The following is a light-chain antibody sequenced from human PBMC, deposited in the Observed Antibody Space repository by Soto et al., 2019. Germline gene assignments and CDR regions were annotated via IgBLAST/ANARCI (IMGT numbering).Light chain of an antibody. CDR1: QTVADN. Sequence: EVVMTQAPATLSVSPGARVTLSCRSSQTVADNLAWFQQKPGQGPRLLIYGASTRATGIPARFSGSGSETDFTLTVSSLQSEDSAVYYCQQYNNWPITFGQGTRLEIK. V-gene: IGKV3-15*01. CDR2: GAS. J-gene: IGKJ5*01. CDR3: QQYNNWPIT.